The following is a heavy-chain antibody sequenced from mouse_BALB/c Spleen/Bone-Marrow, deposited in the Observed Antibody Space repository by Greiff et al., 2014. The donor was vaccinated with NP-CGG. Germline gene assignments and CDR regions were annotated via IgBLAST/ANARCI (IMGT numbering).Heavy chain of an antibody. D-gene: IGHD2-10*02. V-gene: IGHV1S132*01. CDR2: IYPGTGTT. CDR3: AREYGNYNYALDY. Sequence: QVQLQQSGAELVRPGASVKLSCTTSGYIFTSYWIHWVKQRSGQDLEWIARIYPGTGTTFYNEKFKGKATLTADQSSSTAYLQLSSLKSEDSAVYFCAREYGNYNYALDYWGQGTSVTVSS. J-gene: IGHJ4*01. CDR1: GYIFTSYW.